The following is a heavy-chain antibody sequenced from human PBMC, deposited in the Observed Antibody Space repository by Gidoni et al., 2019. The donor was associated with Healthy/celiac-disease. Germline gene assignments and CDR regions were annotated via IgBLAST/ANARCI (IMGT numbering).Heavy chain of an antibody. V-gene: IGHV3-30*18. CDR2: IYYEGRNK. Sequence: QVQLVESGGGVVQPGRSLRLSCAASGFTFSSYGMHWVRQAPGKGLEWVAVIYYEGRNKYYAESVKGRFTISRDNAKNMMDLQMNSLRAEDTAVYYCAKGVIAAAADYWGQGTLVTVSS. J-gene: IGHJ4*02. CDR1: GFTFSSYG. D-gene: IGHD6-13*01. CDR3: AKGVIAAAADY.